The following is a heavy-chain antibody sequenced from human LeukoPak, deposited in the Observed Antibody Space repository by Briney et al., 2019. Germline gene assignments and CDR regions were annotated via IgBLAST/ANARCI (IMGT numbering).Heavy chain of an antibody. CDR2: ISYDGSNK. CDR3: AKDNGSGSYYTSYFDY. D-gene: IGHD3-10*01. J-gene: IGHJ4*02. CDR1: GFTFSSYG. V-gene: IGHV3-30*18. Sequence: GGSLRLSCAASGFTFSSYGMHWVRQAPGKWLEWVAVISYDGSNKYYGDSVKGRFTISRDNSKNTLYLQMNSLRAEDTAVYYCAKDNGSGSYYTSYFDYWGQGTLVTVSS.